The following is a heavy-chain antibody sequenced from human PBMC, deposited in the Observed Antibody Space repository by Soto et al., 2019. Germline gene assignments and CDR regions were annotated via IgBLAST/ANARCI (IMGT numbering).Heavy chain of an antibody. J-gene: IGHJ4*02. CDR2: IDTSGAGT. CDR1: GFTFRSSP. Sequence: EVQLLESGGGLVEPGGSLRLSCAASGFTFRSSPMSWVRQAPGKGLERVSAIDTSGAGTYYVDSVRGRFTISRDNSKNTLFLRMDSLRAEDTALYYCAKRYCGSTSCSGGRAFDYWGQGTLVTVSS. CDR3: AKRYCGSTSCSGGRAFDY. D-gene: IGHD2-2*01. V-gene: IGHV3-23*05.